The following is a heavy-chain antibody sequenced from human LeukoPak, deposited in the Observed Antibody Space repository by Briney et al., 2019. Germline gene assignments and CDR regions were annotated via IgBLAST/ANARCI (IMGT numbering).Heavy chain of an antibody. CDR1: GFSFSNNY. Sequence: QPGGSLRLSCVASGFSFSNNYMSWVRQAPGKGLEWVSVIYSGGSTYYPDSVKGRFTISRDNSKNTLYLQMTSRRAEDTAVYYCAKEPHNYYDQPYYFDYWGQGTLVTVSS. V-gene: IGHV3-53*01. D-gene: IGHD3-22*01. J-gene: IGHJ4*02. CDR2: IYSGGST. CDR3: AKEPHNYYDQPYYFDY.